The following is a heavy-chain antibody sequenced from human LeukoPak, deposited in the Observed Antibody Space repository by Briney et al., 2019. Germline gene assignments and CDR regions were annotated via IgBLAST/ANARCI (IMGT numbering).Heavy chain of an antibody. CDR2: IYYSGST. J-gene: IGHJ5*02. CDR3: ARTLIAAAPTGWFGP. Sequence: SETLSLTCTVSGGSISSSSYYWGWIRQPPGKGLEWIGSIYYSGSTYYNPSLKSRVTISVDTSKNQFSLKLSSVTAADTAVYYCARTLIAAAPTGWFGPWGQGTLVTVSS. CDR1: GGSISSSSYY. D-gene: IGHD6-13*01. V-gene: IGHV4-39*01.